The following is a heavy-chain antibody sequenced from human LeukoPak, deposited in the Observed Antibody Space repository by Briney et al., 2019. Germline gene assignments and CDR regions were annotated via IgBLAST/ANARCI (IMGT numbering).Heavy chain of an antibody. D-gene: IGHD6-6*01. J-gene: IGHJ4*02. V-gene: IGHV3-33*01. CDR1: GFTFSSYG. CDR3: ARDRIAARNFDY. Sequence: GRSLRLSCAASGFTFSSYGMHWVRQAPGKGLEWVAVIWYDGSNKYYADSVKGRFTISRDNSKNTLYLQMNSLRAEDTAVYYCARDRIAARNFDYWGQGTLVTVSS. CDR2: IWYDGSNK.